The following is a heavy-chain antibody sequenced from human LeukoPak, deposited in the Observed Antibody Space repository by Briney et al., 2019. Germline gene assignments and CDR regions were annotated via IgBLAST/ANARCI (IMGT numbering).Heavy chain of an antibody. V-gene: IGHV3-73*01. D-gene: IGHD3-3*01. J-gene: IGHJ4*02. CDR1: GFTFSGSA. CDR2: IRRKANSYAT. CDR3: TRHSEQYYDFWSGYSGDY. Sequence: GGSLRLSCAASGFTFSGSAMHWVRQASGKGLEWVGRIRRKANSYATAYAASVKGRFTISRDDSKNTAYLQMNSLKTEDTAVYYCTRHSEQYYDFWSGYSGDYWGQGTVVTVSS.